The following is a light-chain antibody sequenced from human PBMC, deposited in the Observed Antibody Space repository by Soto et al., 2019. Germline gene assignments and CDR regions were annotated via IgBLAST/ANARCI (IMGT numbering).Light chain of an antibody. CDR3: QQYGSSPWT. CDR2: GAS. V-gene: IGKV3-20*01. Sequence: EIVLTQSPGTLSLSPGERATLSCRASQSVSSSYLAWHQQKPGQAPRLLIYGASRRATGIPDRFSGSGSGTDFTLTISRLEPEDFAVYYCQQYGSSPWTFGQGTKVEIK. J-gene: IGKJ1*01. CDR1: QSVSSSY.